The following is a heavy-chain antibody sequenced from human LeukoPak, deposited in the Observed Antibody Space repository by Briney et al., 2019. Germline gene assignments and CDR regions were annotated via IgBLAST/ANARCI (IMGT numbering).Heavy chain of an antibody. J-gene: IGHJ5*02. CDR2: MNPNSGNT. V-gene: IGHV1-8*03. Sequence: ASVKVSCKASGYTFTGYYMHWVRQAPGQGLEWMGWMNPNSGNTGYAQKFQGRVTITRNTSISTAYMELSSLRSEDTAVYYCASGSNYEGWFDPWGRGTLVTVSS. CDR3: ASGSNYEGWFDP. CDR1: GYTFTGYY. D-gene: IGHD4-11*01.